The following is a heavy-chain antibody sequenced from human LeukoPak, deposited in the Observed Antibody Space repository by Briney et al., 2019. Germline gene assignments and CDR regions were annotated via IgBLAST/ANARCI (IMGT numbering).Heavy chain of an antibody. Sequence: ASVKVSCKASGYTFTGYYMHWVRQAPGQGLEWMGWINPNSGGTNYAQKFQGRVTMTRDTSISTAYMELSRLRSDDTAVYYCARLPIILWFGEPKFDYWGQGTLVTVSS. J-gene: IGHJ4*02. CDR3: ARLPIILWFGEPKFDY. V-gene: IGHV1-2*02. D-gene: IGHD3-10*01. CDR2: INPNSGGT. CDR1: GYTFTGYY.